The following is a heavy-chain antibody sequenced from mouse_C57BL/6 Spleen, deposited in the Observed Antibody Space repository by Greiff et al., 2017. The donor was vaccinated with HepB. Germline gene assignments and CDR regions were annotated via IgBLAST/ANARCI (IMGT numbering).Heavy chain of an antibody. CDR3: TNRGYYGSSYRNFDV. CDR1: GYTFTDYE. D-gene: IGHD1-1*01. CDR2: IDPETGGT. V-gene: IGHV1-15*01. Sequence: VQLVESGAELVRPGASVTLSCKASGYTFTDYEMHWVKQTPVHGLEWIGAIDPETGGTAYNQKFKGKAILTADKSSSTAYMELRSLTSEDSAVYYCTNRGYYGSSYRNFDVWGTGTTVTVSS. J-gene: IGHJ1*03.